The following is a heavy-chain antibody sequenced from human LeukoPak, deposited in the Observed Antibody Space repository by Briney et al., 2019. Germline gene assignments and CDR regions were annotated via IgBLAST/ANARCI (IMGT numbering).Heavy chain of an antibody. CDR1: GGSISSYY. CDR3: ARGAGSSSFDP. J-gene: IGHJ5*02. Sequence: SETLSLTCTVSGGSISSYYWGWIRQPPGKGLEWIGSIYYSGSTYYNPSLKSRVTISVDTSKNQFSLKLSSVTAADTAVYYCARGAGSSSFDPWGQGTLVTVSS. CDR2: IYYSGST. V-gene: IGHV4-39*01. D-gene: IGHD6-6*01.